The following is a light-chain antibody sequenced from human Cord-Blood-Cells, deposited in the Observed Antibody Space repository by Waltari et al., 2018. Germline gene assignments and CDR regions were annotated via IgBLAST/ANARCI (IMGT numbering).Light chain of an antibody. V-gene: IGLV2-14*01. J-gene: IGLJ3*02. CDR1: SSDVGGYNY. CDR3: SSYTSSSTRV. Sequence: QSALTQPPSVSGSPGQSITISCTGTSSDVGGYNYVSWYQQHPGNAPKLMIYDVSNRSSGVSNRFSGSKSGNTASLTISGLQAEDEADYYCSSYTSSSTRVFGGGTKLTVL. CDR2: DVS.